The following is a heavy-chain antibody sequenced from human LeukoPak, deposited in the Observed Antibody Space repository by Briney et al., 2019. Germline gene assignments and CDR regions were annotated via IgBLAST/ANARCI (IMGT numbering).Heavy chain of an antibody. CDR1: GGSFSGYY. V-gene: IGHV4-34*01. CDR3: ARDRTLVRYGMDV. CDR2: INHSGST. J-gene: IGHJ6*02. Sequence: PSETLSLTCAVSGGSFSGYYWSWIRQPPGKGLEWIGEINHSGSTNYNPSLKSRVTISVDTSKNQFSLKLSSVTAADTAVYYCARDRTLVRYGMDVWGQGTTVTVSS. D-gene: IGHD2-8*02.